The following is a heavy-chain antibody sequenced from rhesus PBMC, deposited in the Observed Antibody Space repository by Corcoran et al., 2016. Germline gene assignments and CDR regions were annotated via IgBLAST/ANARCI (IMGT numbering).Heavy chain of an antibody. V-gene: IGHV3S5*01. D-gene: IGHD3-3*01. CDR2: INSCGGST. CDR1: GFTFSSYG. Sequence: EVQLVETGGGLVQPGGSLKLSCAASGFTFSSYGMSWVRQAPGKGLEWVLAINSCGGSTYYADSVKGRFNISRDNAKNTLSMQMNSLRAEDTAVYYCAKNTNFWTGYYFDYWGQGVLVTVSS. CDR3: AKNTNFWTGYYFDY. J-gene: IGHJ4*01.